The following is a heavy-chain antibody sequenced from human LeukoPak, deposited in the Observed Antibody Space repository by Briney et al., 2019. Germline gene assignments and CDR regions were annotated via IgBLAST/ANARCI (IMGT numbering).Heavy chain of an antibody. J-gene: IGHJ4*02. D-gene: IGHD6-19*01. CDR3: ARGQYRSVRYERRR. Sequence: GGSLRLSCAASGFTFSSYSMNWLRPAQGKGLEWLSNISSSSSTIYYADSVKGRFTISRDNAKTSLYLQMNSLSGEDTAFYYCARGQYRSVRYERRRWGEGSLVTASS. CDR1: GFTFSSYS. CDR2: ISSSSSTI. V-gene: IGHV3-48*01.